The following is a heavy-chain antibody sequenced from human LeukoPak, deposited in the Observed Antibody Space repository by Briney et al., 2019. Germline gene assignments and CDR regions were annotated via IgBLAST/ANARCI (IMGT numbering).Heavy chain of an antibody. CDR2: IIPIFGTA. CDR1: GGTFSSYA. Sequence: SVKVSCKASGGTFSSYAISWVRQAPGQGLEWMGRIIPIFGTANYAQKFQGRVTITTDESTSAAYMELSSLRSEDTAVYYCAMGLAAAGTSYYYYMDVWGKGTTVTVSS. J-gene: IGHJ6*03. D-gene: IGHD6-13*01. V-gene: IGHV1-69*05. CDR3: AMGLAAAGTSYYYYMDV.